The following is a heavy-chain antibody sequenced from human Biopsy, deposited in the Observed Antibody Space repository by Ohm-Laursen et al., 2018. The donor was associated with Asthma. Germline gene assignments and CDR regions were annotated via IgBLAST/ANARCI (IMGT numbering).Heavy chain of an antibody. Sequence: PSQTLSLTCTVSGRSISNYYWSWIRQPPGKGLEWIGDIYYSWCTNYNPSLKSRVTISLDTSKNQFSLKLSSVTAADTAVYYCVRGSSSWHHGLFHYYCDLDVWGQGTTATVSS. CDR3: VRGSSSWHHGLFHYYCDLDV. D-gene: IGHD6-13*01. V-gene: IGHV4-59*01. J-gene: IGHJ6*02. CDR1: GRSISNYY. CDR2: IYYSWCT.